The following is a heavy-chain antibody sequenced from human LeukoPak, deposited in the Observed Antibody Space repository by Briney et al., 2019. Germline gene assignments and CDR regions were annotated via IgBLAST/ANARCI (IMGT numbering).Heavy chain of an antibody. D-gene: IGHD6-19*01. CDR1: GASISRSY. V-gene: IGHV4-59*08. Sequence: SETLSLTCSVSGASISRSYWTWIRQPPGKGLEWIGNIHYSGDTNHNPSLKSRVTISLDTSRNQFSLKLSSVTAADTAVYYCARGSGCHGSWGQGTLVTVSS. CDR2: IHYSGDT. CDR3: ARGSGCHGS. J-gene: IGHJ5*02.